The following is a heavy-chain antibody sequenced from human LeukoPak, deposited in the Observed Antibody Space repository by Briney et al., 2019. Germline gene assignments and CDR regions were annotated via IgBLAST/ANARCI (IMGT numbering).Heavy chain of an antibody. D-gene: IGHD3-3*01. CDR2: IYYSGST. CDR3: ASARTDFWSGYYTPYFDY. Sequence: SETLSPTCTVSGGSISSYYWSWIRQPPGKGLEWIGYIYYSGSTNYNPSLKSRVTISVDTSKNQFSLKLSSVTAADTAVYYCASARTDFWSGYYTPYFDYWGQGTLVTVSS. J-gene: IGHJ4*02. CDR1: GGSISSYY. V-gene: IGHV4-59*01.